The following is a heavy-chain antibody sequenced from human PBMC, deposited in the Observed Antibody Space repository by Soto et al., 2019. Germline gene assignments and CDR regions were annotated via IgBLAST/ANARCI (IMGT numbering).Heavy chain of an antibody. CDR2: IYTDGSRT. CDR1: GFTFSSYW. V-gene: IGHV3-74*01. CDR3: ARGLMHLYGMDV. D-gene: IGHD3-16*01. J-gene: IGHJ6*02. Sequence: EVQLVESGGGLVQPGGSLRLSCAASGFTFSSYWMHWVRQAPGKGLVWVSRIYTDGSRTNYADSVKGRFTISRDNAKNTLYLPINSLRAEDTAVYYCARGLMHLYGMDVWGQWTTVTVSS.